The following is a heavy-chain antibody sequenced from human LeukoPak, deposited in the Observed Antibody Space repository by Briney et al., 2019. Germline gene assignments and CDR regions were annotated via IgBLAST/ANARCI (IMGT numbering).Heavy chain of an antibody. Sequence: PGGSLRLSCAASGFTFSSYAMHWVRQAPGKGLEWVAVISYDGSNKYYADSVKGRFTISRDNSKNTLYLQMNSLRAEDTAVYYCARDYTRGWYYYYGMDVWGQGTTVTVSS. V-gene: IGHV3-30*04. CDR3: ARDYTRGWYYYYGMDV. J-gene: IGHJ6*02. CDR2: ISYDGSNK. CDR1: GFTFSSYA. D-gene: IGHD4-11*01.